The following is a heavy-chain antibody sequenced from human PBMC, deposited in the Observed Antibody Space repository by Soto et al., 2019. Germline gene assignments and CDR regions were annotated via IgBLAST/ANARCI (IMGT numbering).Heavy chain of an antibody. CDR3: ARAGFGELSHYGMDV. CDR2: IYPGDSDT. Sequence: GESLKISCKGSGYSFTSYWIGWVRQMPGKGLEWMGIIYPGDSDTRYSPSFQGQVTISADKSISTAYLQWSSLKASDTAMYYCARAGFGELSHYGMDVWGQGTTVTVPS. J-gene: IGHJ6*02. D-gene: IGHD3-10*01. V-gene: IGHV5-51*01. CDR1: GYSFTSYW.